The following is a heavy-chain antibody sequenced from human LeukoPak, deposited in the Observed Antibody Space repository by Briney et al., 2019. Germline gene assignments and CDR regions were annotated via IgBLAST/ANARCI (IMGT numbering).Heavy chain of an antibody. V-gene: IGHV3-23*01. CDR3: AKVRWDSSSSYYFDY. D-gene: IGHD6-6*01. J-gene: IGHJ4*02. CDR1: GFTLSGDA. CDR2: ISSSGGST. Sequence: GGSLRLSCAASGFTLSGDAMSWVRQAPGKGLEWVSMISSSGGSTYYADSVKGRFTISRDNSKNTLYLQMNSLRAEGTAVYYCAKVRWDSSSSYYFDYWGQGTLVTVSS.